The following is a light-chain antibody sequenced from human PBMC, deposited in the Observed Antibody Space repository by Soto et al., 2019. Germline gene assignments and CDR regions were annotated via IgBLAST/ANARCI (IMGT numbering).Light chain of an antibody. CDR2: WAS. CDR3: HQYYSPPQP. V-gene: IGKV4-1*01. J-gene: IGKJ1*01. CDR1: QSVLFNSNNKNY. Sequence: IVMTQSPDSLAVSLGERATINCKSSQSVLFNSNNKNYLAWYQQKPRQPPKLLIYWASTRHSGVPDRFSGSGSGTEFTLTISSLQPEDVAFYYCHQYYSPPQPFGLRTKVEI.